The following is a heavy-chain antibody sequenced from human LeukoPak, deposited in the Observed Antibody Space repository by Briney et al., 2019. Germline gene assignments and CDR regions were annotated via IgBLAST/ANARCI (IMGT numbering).Heavy chain of an antibody. D-gene: IGHD5-18*01. V-gene: IGHV3-21*01. J-gene: IGHJ4*02. Sequence: PGGSLRLSCAASGFTFRTYTMNWVRQAPGMGPEWVSSISRSSSYIYYADSMQGRFTISRDDAKNSVYLQMNSLRAEDTAVYYCARAVDTAMVIVSFFDYWGQGTLVTVSS. CDR1: GFTFRTYT. CDR3: ARAVDTAMVIVSFFDY. CDR2: ISRSSSYI.